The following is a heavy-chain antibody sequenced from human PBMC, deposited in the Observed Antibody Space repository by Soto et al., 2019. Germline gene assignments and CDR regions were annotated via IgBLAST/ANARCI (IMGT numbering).Heavy chain of an antibody. CDR1: GYTFTSSG. CDR3: ARGRDCGDSYYYYYGMDV. V-gene: IGHV1-18*01. D-gene: IGHD4-17*01. Sequence: ASVKVSCKASGYTFTSSGISWVRQAPGQGLEWMGWISAYNGNTNYAQKLQGRVTMTTDTSTSTAYMELRSLRSDDTAVYYCARGRDCGDSYYYYYGMDVWGQGTTVTVCS. CDR2: ISAYNGNT. J-gene: IGHJ6*02.